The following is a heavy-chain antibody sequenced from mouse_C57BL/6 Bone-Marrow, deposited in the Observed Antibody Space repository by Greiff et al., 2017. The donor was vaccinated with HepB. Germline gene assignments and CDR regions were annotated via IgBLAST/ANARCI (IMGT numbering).Heavy chain of an antibody. Sequence: SGAELARPGASVKLSCKASGYTFTSYGISWVKQRTGQGLEWIGEIYPRSGNTYYNEKFKGKATLTADKSSSTAYMELRSLTSEDSAVYFCARNYDGYYVAYWGQGTLVTVSA. CDR3: ARNYDGYYVAY. CDR1: GYTFTSYG. CDR2: IYPRSGNT. D-gene: IGHD2-3*01. V-gene: IGHV1-81*01. J-gene: IGHJ3*01.